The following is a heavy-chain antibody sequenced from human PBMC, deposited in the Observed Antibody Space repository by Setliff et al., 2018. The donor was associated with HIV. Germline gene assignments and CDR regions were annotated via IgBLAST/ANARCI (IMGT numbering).Heavy chain of an antibody. D-gene: IGHD6-13*01. CDR2: LYSGGST. J-gene: IGHJ3*01. CDR1: GLTVSSNY. V-gene: IGHV3-66*02. Sequence: GGSLRLSCAASGLTVSSNYMSWVRQAPGKGLEWVSVLYSGGSTYYADSVKGRFTISRDNSKNTLYLQMNSLRPEDTAVYYCARDPGSKWTPHDAFDFWGQGTMVTVSS. CDR3: ARDPGSKWTPHDAFDF.